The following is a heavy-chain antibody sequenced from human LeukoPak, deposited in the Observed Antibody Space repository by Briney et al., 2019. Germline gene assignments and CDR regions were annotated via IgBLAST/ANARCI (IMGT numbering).Heavy chain of an antibody. CDR3: ARVRPYSSGWNFDY. J-gene: IGHJ4*02. CDR2: INPNSGGT. V-gene: IGHV1-2*02. Sequence: ASEKVSCKASGYTFTGYYMHWVRQAPGQGLEWMGWINPNSGGTNYAPKFQGRVTMTRDTSISTVYMELSRLTSDDTALYYCARVRPYSSGWNFDYWGQGTLVTVSS. CDR1: GYTFTGYY. D-gene: IGHD6-19*01.